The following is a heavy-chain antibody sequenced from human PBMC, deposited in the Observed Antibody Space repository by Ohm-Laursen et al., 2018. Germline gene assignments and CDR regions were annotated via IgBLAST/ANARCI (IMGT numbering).Heavy chain of an antibody. CDR3: TSISVAGTADY. Sequence: GSLRLSCAASGFTFSSYWMHWVRQAPGKGLVWVSRINSDGSSTSYADSVKGRFTISRDNAKNTLYLQMNSLRPEDTAVYYCTSISVAGTADYWGQGTLVTVSS. J-gene: IGHJ4*02. D-gene: IGHD6-19*01. V-gene: IGHV3-74*01. CDR2: INSDGSST. CDR1: GFTFSSYW.